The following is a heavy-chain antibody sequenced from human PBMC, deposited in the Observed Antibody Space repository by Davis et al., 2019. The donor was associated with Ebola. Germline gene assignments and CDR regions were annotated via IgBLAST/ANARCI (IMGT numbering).Heavy chain of an antibody. D-gene: IGHD3-9*01. Sequence: GESLKISCAASGFTFDDYTMHWVRQAPGKGLEWVSFINWDGIRTYYADSVKGRFTISRDNSKSTLFLQMDSLRVEETAVYYCARGPIYDILTGYYTWYFDYWGQGTLVTVSS. CDR2: INWDGIRT. V-gene: IGHV3-43*01. CDR3: ARGPIYDILTGYYTWYFDY. CDR1: GFTFDDYT. J-gene: IGHJ4*02.